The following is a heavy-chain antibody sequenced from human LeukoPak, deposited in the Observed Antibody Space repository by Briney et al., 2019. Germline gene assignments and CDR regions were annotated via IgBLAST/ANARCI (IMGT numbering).Heavy chain of an antibody. J-gene: IGHJ6*03. V-gene: IGHV4-61*09. D-gene: IGHD5-18*01. CDR3: ARVYTVMGATTVDHYHYYMDV. Sequence: SDTLSLTCTVSGGSIRSGSYYWSWTRHPAGKALEWIGYIYTRGTTNYNPSVKSRVTVSLDTSKHQISLKLSSVTAADTAIYYCARVYTVMGATTVDHYHYYMDVWGKGTTVTVSS. CDR2: IYTRGTT. CDR1: GGSIRSGSYY.